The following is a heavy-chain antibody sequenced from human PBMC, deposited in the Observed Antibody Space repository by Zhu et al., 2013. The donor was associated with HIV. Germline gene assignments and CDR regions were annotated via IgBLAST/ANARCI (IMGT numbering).Heavy chain of an antibody. CDR1: GGTFSSYA. D-gene: IGHD3-10*01. V-gene: IGHV1-69*01. CDR3: AKAGGDYYGSGSYLAYFDF. Sequence: QVRLVQSGAEVKKPGSSVKVSCKTSGGTFSSYAINWVRQAPGQGLEWMGGIIPIFDTANYAQKFQGRVTITADESTNTAYMELSSLRSEDTAVYYCAKAGGDYYGSGSYLAYFDFWGQGTLVTVSS. J-gene: IGHJ4*02. CDR2: IIPIFDTA.